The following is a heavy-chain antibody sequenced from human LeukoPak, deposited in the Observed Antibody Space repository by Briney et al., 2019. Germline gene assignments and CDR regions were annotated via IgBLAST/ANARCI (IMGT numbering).Heavy chain of an antibody. D-gene: IGHD2-15*01. CDR1: GKHFNSYA. V-gene: IGHV7-4-1*02. CDR3: ARDAPDIVVVVAATGWFDP. Sequence: APVEVSFQASGKHFNSYAMKWGRTGPGKGGGGKGWIKNNNGNPTYAQGFTGRFVFSLDTSVSTAYLQISSLKAEDTAVYYCARDAPDIVVVVAATGWFDPWGQGTLVTVSS. CDR2: IKNNNGNP. J-gene: IGHJ5*02.